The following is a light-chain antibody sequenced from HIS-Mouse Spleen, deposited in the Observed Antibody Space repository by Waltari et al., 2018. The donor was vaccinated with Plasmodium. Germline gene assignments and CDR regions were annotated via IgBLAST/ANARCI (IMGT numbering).Light chain of an antibody. CDR1: QSVSSN. J-gene: IGKJ3*01. V-gene: IGKV3-15*01. CDR2: GAS. CDR3: QQYNNWSFT. Sequence: IVMTQSTATLSVSPGERTTLSCRASQSVSSNLAWYQQKPGQAPRILIYGASTRATGIPARFSGSGSGTEFTLTISSLQSEDFAVYYCQQYNNWSFTFGPGTKVDIK.